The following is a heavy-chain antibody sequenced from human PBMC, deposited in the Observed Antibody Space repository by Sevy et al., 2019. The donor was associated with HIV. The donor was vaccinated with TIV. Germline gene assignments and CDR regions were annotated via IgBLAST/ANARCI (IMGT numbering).Heavy chain of an antibody. CDR3: ARGAQLLLGYFDS. J-gene: IGHJ4*02. D-gene: IGHD2-15*01. V-gene: IGHV3-21*06. CDR2: ISPSGYI. CDR1: GFTFRSYS. Sequence: GGSLRLSCGGSGFTFRSYSMNWVRQAPGKGLEWVSSISPSGYIYYADSVKGRFTISRDNAKNSLYLQMNSLRAEDTAVYYCARGAQLLLGYFDSWGQGTLVTVSS.